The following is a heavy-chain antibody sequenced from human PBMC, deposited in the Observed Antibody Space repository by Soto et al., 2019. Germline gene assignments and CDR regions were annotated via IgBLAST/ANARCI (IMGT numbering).Heavy chain of an antibody. Sequence: PGGSLRLSCAAFGFTFSSYSINLVRPAPGKGLEWIGYIYYTGSTHYNPSLKSRVTVSVDTSKNQFSLKLSSVTAADTAVYYCARDSRYCGSTSCTINWFGPWGQGTLVTVSS. V-gene: IGHV4-59*01. CDR1: GFTFSSYS. CDR2: IYYTGST. D-gene: IGHD2-2*01. CDR3: ARDSRYCGSTSCTINWFGP. J-gene: IGHJ5*02.